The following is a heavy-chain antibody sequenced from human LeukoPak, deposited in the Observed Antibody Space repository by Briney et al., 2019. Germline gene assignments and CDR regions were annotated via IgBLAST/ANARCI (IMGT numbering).Heavy chain of an antibody. V-gene: IGHV4-59*12. J-gene: IGHJ5*02. Sequence: SETLSLTCTVSGGSISSYYWSWIRQPPGKGLEWIGSIYYSGSTYYNPSLKSRVTISVDTSKNQFSLKLSSVTAADTAVYYCARTYGSGSYKGWFDPWGQGTLVTVSS. CDR2: IYYSGST. CDR1: GGSISSYY. CDR3: ARTYGSGSYKGWFDP. D-gene: IGHD3-10*01.